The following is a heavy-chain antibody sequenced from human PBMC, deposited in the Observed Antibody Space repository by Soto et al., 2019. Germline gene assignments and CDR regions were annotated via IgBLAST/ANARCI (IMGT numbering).Heavy chain of an antibody. J-gene: IGHJ3*02. CDR1: GFTFSSYD. CDR2: IGTAGDP. D-gene: IGHD6-19*01. V-gene: IGHV3-13*05. CDR3: ARGHYSSGWKLSGDAFDI. Sequence: GGSLRLSCAASGFTFSSYDMHWVRQATGKGLEWVSAIGTAGDPYYPGSVKGRFTISRENAKNSLYLQMNSLRAGDTAVYYCARGHYSSGWKLSGDAFDIWGQGTMVTVSS.